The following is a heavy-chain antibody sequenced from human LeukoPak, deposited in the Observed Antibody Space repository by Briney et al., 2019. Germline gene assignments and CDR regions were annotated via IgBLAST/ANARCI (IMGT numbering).Heavy chain of an antibody. Sequence: GGSLRLSCAAAGFTFSTNGMSWLRQAPGKGLEWVSSITSSSRSIYYADSVKGRFTVSRDNAKKSLFLQMSSLRAEDTAVYYCGRDRNTPTDYCGQGTLVTVSS. V-gene: IGHV3-21*01. D-gene: IGHD1-14*01. CDR2: ITSSSRSI. CDR1: GFTFSTNG. J-gene: IGHJ4*02. CDR3: GRDRNTPTDY.